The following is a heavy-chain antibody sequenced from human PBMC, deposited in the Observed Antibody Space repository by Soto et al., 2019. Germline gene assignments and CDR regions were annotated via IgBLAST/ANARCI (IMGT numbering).Heavy chain of an antibody. Sequence: PSETLSLTCTVSGVSFTTYYWSWIRQSPGKGLEWIGYISYSGSTNYNPSLKSRVTISLDTSKIQFSLDLSSVTAADTAVYYCALHRPFGINSLSPFDIWGQGTMVTVSS. J-gene: IGHJ3*02. CDR3: ALHRPFGINSLSPFDI. D-gene: IGHD3-10*01. CDR2: ISYSGST. V-gene: IGHV4-59*08. CDR1: GVSFTTYY.